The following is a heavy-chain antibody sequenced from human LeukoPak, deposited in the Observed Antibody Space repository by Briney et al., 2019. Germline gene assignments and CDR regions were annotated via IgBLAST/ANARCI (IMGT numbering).Heavy chain of an antibody. V-gene: IGHV1-18*01. CDR1: GYPFDNFG. J-gene: IGHJ4*02. CDR2: ISAYNGNT. Sequence: GASVKVSCKASGYPFDNFGLTWVRQAPGHGLEWMGWISAYNGNTHHAQKFRDRLTLTTDTSTSTAYLELRSLKSDDTAVYYCARDRVGGDLTGESLYWGQGTLVTVSS. D-gene: IGHD4-17*01. CDR3: ARDRVGGDLTGESLY.